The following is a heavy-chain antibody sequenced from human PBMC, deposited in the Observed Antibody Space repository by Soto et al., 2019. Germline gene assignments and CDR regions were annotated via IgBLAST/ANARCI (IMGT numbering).Heavy chain of an antibody. Sequence: GGSPRLSCAASGFTFSSYAMSWVRQAPGKGLEWVSAISGSGGSTYYADSVKGRFTISRDNSKNTLYLQMNSLRAEDTAVYYCAKLVQGVATITGFDYWGQGTLVTVSS. CDR2: ISGSGGST. CDR1: GFTFSSYA. CDR3: AKLVQGVATITGFDY. D-gene: IGHD5-12*01. V-gene: IGHV3-23*01. J-gene: IGHJ4*02.